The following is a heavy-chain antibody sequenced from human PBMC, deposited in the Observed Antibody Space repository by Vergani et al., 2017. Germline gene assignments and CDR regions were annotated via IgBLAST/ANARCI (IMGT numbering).Heavy chain of an antibody. V-gene: IGHV3-9*01. Sequence: EVQLVESGGGLVQPGRSLRLSCAASGFTFDDYAMHWVRQAPGKGLEWVSGISWNSGSIGYADSVKGRFTVSRDNSKNTLYLEMNRLNVDDTAIYYCGKTQGTVVGTWWFDPWGQGTPVTVSS. CDR1: GFTFDDYA. D-gene: IGHD1-7*01. J-gene: IGHJ5*02. CDR3: GKTQGTVVGTWWFDP. CDR2: ISWNSGSI.